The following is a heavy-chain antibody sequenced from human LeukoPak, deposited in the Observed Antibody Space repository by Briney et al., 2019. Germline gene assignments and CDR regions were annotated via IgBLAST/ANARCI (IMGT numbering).Heavy chain of an antibody. CDR3: ARDFGTTGWHTFDY. CDR1: GDSVSSKNGA. Sequence: SQTLSLTCVVSGDSVSSKNGAWNWIRQSPSRGLEWLGRTYYRSRWYNDYAESMEGRMTISQDTSKNQYSLHLNSVTPDDTAVYYCARDFGTTGWHTFDYWGQGTLVTVSS. J-gene: IGHJ4*02. D-gene: IGHD6-19*01. CDR2: TYYRSRWYN. V-gene: IGHV6-1*01.